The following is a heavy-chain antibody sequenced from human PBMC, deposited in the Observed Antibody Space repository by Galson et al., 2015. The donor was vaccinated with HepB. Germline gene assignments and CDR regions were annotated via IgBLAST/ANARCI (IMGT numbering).Heavy chain of an antibody. CDR1: NFTFSKYA. CDR2: ISSNGRTT. D-gene: IGHD2-15*01. J-gene: IGHJ3*02. CDR3: AKELRYCTGGSCRTEPSDI. Sequence: SLRLSCAVSNFTFSKYAINWVRQAPGKGLEWVSIISSNGRTTFSADSVKGRFTLSRDTSKNTVYLQMNSLRDEDTALYYCAKELRYCTGGSCRTEPSDIWGQGTLVTVSS. V-gene: IGHV3-23*01.